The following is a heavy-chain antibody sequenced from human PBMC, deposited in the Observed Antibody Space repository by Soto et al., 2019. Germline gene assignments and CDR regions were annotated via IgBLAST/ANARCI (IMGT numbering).Heavy chain of an antibody. D-gene: IGHD3-10*01. CDR2: ITGSGGTT. V-gene: IGHV3-23*01. Sequence: PGGSLSLSCAASGFTFSTYAMSWVRQAPGKGLEWVSAITGSGGTTYYADSVKGRFTISRDNSTSTLYLQINSLRAEDTAVYYCAKDRRVFDYWGQGTLVTVSS. J-gene: IGHJ4*02. CDR3: AKDRRVFDY. CDR1: GFTFSTYA.